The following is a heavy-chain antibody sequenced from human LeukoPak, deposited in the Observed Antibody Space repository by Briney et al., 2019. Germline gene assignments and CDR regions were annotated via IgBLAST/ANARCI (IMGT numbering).Heavy chain of an antibody. D-gene: IGHD3-22*01. V-gene: IGHV7-4-1*02. CDR2: INTNTGNP. J-gene: IGHJ4*02. Sequence: ASVKVSCKASGYTFTSYAMNWVRQAPGQGLEWMGWINTNTGNPTYAQGFTRRFVFSLDTSVSTAYLQISSLKAEDTAVYYCARQKTDYYDSSGFYVFDYWGQGTLVTVSS. CDR3: ARQKTDYYDSSGFYVFDY. CDR1: GYTFTSYA.